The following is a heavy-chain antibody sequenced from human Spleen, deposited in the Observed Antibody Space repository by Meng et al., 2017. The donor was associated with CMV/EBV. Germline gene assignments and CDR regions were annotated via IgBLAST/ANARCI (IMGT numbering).Heavy chain of an antibody. D-gene: IGHD5-24*01. Sequence: SAYTFYAYFMHWVRQVPGQGLEWMGWMNPKSGGTRYSQKFQGRVTLTRDTSINTAYMELSRLRSDDTAVYFCARVRGDYNYRPLNYWGQGTLVTVSS. J-gene: IGHJ4*02. CDR1: AYTFYAYF. CDR2: MNPKSGGT. CDR3: ARVRGDYNYRPLNY. V-gene: IGHV1-2*02.